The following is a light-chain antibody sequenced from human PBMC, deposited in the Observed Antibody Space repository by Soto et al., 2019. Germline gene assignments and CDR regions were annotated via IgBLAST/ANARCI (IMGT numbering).Light chain of an antibody. CDR2: AAS. V-gene: IGKV3-20*01. CDR3: QQYGTSPRT. CDR1: QSVSSNY. Sequence: EIVLTQSPGTLSLSPGERATLSCRAGQSVSSNYLAWYQQKPDQAPRLLIYAASSRATGIPDRFSGTGSERDFTLTISRLDPEDFAVYYCQQYGTSPRTFGQGTKVDIK. J-gene: IGKJ1*01.